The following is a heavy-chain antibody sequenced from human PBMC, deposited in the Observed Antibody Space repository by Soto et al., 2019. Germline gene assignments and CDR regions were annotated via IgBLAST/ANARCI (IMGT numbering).Heavy chain of an antibody. CDR3: ARFYAAIYYYGMDV. Sequence: QLVESGGGLVQPGGSLRLSCTASGFAFNSHDFNWVRQAPGKGLEWISYISRTANTIYYADSVKGRFTISRDNAKNSLCLQMNSLRAEDTAVYYSARFYAAIYYYGMDVWVQGTTVTVSS. CDR1: GFAFNSHD. D-gene: IGHD2-2*01. CDR2: ISRTANTI. J-gene: IGHJ6*02. V-gene: IGHV3-48*03.